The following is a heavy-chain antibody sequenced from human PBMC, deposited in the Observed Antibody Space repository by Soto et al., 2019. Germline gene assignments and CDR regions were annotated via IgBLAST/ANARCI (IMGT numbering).Heavy chain of an antibody. CDR3: ATIADSSSWYGDYYYYGMDV. Sequence: GESLKISCAASGFTFSSYGMHWVRQAPGKGLEWVAVIWYDGSNKYYADSVKGRFTISRDNSKNTLYLQMNSLRAEDTAVYYCATIADSSSWYGDYYYYGMDVWGQGTTVTVSS. D-gene: IGHD6-13*01. CDR1: GFTFSSYG. J-gene: IGHJ6*02. V-gene: IGHV3-33*01. CDR2: IWYDGSNK.